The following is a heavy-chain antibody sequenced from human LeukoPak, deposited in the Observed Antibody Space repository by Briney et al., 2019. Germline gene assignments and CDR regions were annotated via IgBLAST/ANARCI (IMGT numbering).Heavy chain of an antibody. CDR2: IYYGGST. D-gene: IGHD2-2*02. V-gene: IGHV4-39*01. CDR3: ARRPGLYVTTNYFDY. J-gene: IGHJ4*02. Sequence: PSETLSLTCTVSGGSISSSSYYWGWIRQPPGKGLEWLGSIYYGGSTYYNPSLKSRVTISVDTSKNQFSLKLSSVTAADTAVYYCARRPGLYVTTNYFDYWGQGTLVTVSS. CDR1: GGSISSSSYY.